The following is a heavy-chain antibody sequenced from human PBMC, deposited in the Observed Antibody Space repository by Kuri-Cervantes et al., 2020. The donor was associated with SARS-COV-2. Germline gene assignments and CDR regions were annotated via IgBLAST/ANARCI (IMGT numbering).Heavy chain of an antibody. V-gene: IGHV4-34*01. Sequence: ESLKISCAASGFTFSSYSMNWVRQAPGKGLEWIGEINHSGSTNYNPSLKSRVTISVDTSKNQFPLKLSSVTAADTAVYYCARTRPGQLVRGARYMDVWGKGTTVTVSS. J-gene: IGHJ6*03. CDR1: GFTFSSYS. D-gene: IGHD6-6*01. CDR3: ARTRPGQLVRGARYMDV. CDR2: INHSGST.